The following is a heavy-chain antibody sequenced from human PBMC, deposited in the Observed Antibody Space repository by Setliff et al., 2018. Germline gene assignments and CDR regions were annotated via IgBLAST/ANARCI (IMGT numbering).Heavy chain of an antibody. J-gene: IGHJ6*03. CDR2: IIPLFGTT. Sequence: SVKVSCKASGGTFSNIGVSWVRQAPGQGLEWMGGIIPLFGTTNYAQEFQGRVTIATDESTNTAYMELSSLRSEDTAMYYCAREKVVVVSATSYHYYMDVWGKGTTVTSP. CDR3: AREKVVVVSATSYHYYMDV. CDR1: GGTFSNIG. D-gene: IGHD2-15*01. V-gene: IGHV1-69*05.